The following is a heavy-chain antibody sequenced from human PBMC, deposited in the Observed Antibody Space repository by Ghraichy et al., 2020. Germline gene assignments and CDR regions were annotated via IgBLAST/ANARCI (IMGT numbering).Heavy chain of an antibody. J-gene: IGHJ3*02. CDR2: IIPILGIA. Sequence: SVKVSCKASGGTFSSYAISWVRQAPGQGLEWMGRIIPILGIANYAQKFQGRVTITADKSTSTAYMELSSLRSEDTAVYYCARVRGALIVGRDVAFDIWGQGTMVTVSS. V-gene: IGHV1-69*04. CDR3: ARVRGALIVGRDVAFDI. D-gene: IGHD3-22*01. CDR1: GGTFSSYA.